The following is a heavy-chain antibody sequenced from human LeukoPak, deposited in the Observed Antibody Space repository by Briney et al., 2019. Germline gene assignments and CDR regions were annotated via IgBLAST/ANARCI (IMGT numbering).Heavy chain of an antibody. V-gene: IGHV4-59*01. J-gene: IGHJ3*02. CDR3: ARVTGSAFNAGVDDAFDI. Sequence: SETLSLTCTVSGGSISSYYWSWIRQPPGKGLEWIGYIYYSGSTNYNPSLKSRVTISVDTSKNQFSLKLSSVTAADTAVYYCARVTGSAFNAGVDDAFDIWGQGTMVTVSS. D-gene: IGHD1-1*01. CDR1: GGSISSYY. CDR2: IYYSGST.